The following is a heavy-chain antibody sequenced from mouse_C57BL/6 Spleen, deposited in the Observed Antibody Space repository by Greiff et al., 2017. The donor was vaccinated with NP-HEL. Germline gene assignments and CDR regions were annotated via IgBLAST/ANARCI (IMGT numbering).Heavy chain of an antibody. Sequence: QVQLQQSGAELARPGASVKLSCKASGYTFTSYGISWVKQRPGQGLEWIGEIYPRSGNTYYNEKFKGKATLTADKSSSTAYMELRSLTSEDSAVYFCARLRGDSAWFAYWGQGTLVTVSA. D-gene: IGHD1-1*01. CDR1: GYTFTSYG. V-gene: IGHV1-81*01. CDR2: IYPRSGNT. J-gene: IGHJ3*01. CDR3: ARLRGDSAWFAY.